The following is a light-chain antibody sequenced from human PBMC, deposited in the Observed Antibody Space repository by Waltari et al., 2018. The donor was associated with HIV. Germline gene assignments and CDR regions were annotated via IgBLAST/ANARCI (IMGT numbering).Light chain of an antibody. Sequence: QSVVTQPPSASGTPGQRVTIPCSGSSSNIGSNTINWFQQFPGTAPKFLIYNNNLLPSGVPDRFSVSKSGTSASLAISGLQSDDDADFYCAAWDDSLNACVFGGGTKLTVL. CDR2: NNN. V-gene: IGLV1-44*01. J-gene: IGLJ3*02. CDR3: AAWDDSLNACV. CDR1: SSNIGSNT.